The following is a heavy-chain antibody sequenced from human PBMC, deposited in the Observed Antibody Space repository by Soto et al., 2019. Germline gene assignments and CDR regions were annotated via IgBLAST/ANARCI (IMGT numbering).Heavy chain of an antibody. CDR2: IYYSGST. Sequence: PSETLSLTCTVSGGSISSYYWSWIRQPPGKGLEWIGYIYYSGSTNYNPSLKSRVTISVDTSKNQFSLKLSSVTAADTAVYYCARHTDFWSGDNWFDPWGQGTLVTSPQ. J-gene: IGHJ5*02. D-gene: IGHD3-3*01. V-gene: IGHV4-59*08. CDR3: ARHTDFWSGDNWFDP. CDR1: GGSISSYY.